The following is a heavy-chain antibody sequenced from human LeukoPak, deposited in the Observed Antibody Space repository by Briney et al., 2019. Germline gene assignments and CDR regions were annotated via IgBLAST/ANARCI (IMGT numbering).Heavy chain of an antibody. V-gene: IGHV3-23*01. Sequence: GGSLRLSCAASGFTFSNYAMSWVRQAPGKGLEWVSSINGRGGSTYYADSVKGGFTISRDNSKNTLYLQMNSLRAEDTAVYYCAKNMVRGVNVKFDYWGQGTLVTVST. J-gene: IGHJ4*02. CDR3: AKNMVRGVNVKFDY. D-gene: IGHD3-10*01. CDR2: INGRGGST. CDR1: GFTFSNYA.